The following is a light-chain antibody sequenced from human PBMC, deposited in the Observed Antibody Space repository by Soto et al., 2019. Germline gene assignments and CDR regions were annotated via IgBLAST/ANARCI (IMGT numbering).Light chain of an antibody. CDR1: SSNIGSNT. J-gene: IGLJ2*01. CDR2: SNN. Sequence: QAVVTQPPSASGTPGQRVTISCSGSSSNIGSNTVNWYQQLPGTAPKLLIYSNNQRSSGVPDRFSGSKSGTSASLAISGLQSEDEADYYCAAWDDSLNGVVFGGGNKLTVL. V-gene: IGLV1-44*01. CDR3: AAWDDSLNGVV.